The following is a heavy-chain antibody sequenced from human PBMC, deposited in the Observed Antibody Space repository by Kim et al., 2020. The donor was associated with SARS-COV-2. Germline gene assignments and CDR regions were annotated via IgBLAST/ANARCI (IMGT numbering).Heavy chain of an antibody. CDR1: GYTFTSYA. CDR2: INTYTGNP. J-gene: IGHJ6*01. Sequence: ASVKVSCKASGYTFTSYAMSWVRQAPGQGLEWMGWINTYTGNPTYAQEFQGRFAFSSDTSVSTAYLQISSLRSEDTAVYYCARNPSVLTIFGVVFIEHYY. CDR3: ARNPSVLTIFGVVFIEHYY. D-gene: IGHD3-3*01. V-gene: IGHV7-4-1*02.